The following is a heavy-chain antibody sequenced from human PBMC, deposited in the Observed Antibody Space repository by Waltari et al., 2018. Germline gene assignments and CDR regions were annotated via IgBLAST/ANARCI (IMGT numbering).Heavy chain of an antibody. CDR2: IYYTGSA. V-gene: IGHV4-39*01. Sequence: QLQLHESGPGLVKPSEPLSLTCTVSGGSISSGSYWWDWIRQPPGKGLEWIGNIYYTGSANDNPSLKSRVTISIDTSKNQFSLEVKSVTAADTAVYYWARDHRRHGEVQNWGQGTLVTVSS. J-gene: IGHJ1*01. D-gene: IGHD4-17*01. CDR3: ARDHRRHGEVQN. CDR1: GGSISSGSYW.